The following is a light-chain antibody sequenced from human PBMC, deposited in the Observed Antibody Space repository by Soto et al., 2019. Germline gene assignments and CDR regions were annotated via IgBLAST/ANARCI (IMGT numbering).Light chain of an antibody. V-gene: IGLV2-14*01. J-gene: IGLJ2*01. Sequence: QSVLTQPASVSGSPGQSITISCTGTSSDVGRYNYVSWYQQHPGKAPKLMIYDVSNRPSGVSNRFSGSKSGNTASLTISGLQAEDEADYYGSSYTSSSTHVVFGGGTKLTVL. CDR1: SSDVGRYNY. CDR3: SSYTSSSTHVV. CDR2: DVS.